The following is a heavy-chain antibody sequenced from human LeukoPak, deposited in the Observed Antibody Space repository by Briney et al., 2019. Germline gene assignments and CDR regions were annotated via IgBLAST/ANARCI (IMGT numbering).Heavy chain of an antibody. D-gene: IGHD3-10*01. CDR2: IYYSGST. J-gene: IGHJ4*02. V-gene: IGHV4-59*12. CDR1: GGSISSDY. CDR3: AREPRLGSGGY. Sequence: PSETLSLTCTVSGGSISSDYWSWIRQPPGKGLEWIGYIYYSGSTNYNPSLKSRVTISVDTSKNQFSLKLSSVTAADTAVYYCAREPRLGSGGYWGQGTLVTVSS.